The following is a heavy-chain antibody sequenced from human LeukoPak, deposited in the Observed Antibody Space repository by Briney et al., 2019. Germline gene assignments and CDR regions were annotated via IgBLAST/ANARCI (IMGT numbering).Heavy chain of an antibody. Sequence: GGSLRLSCAASGFTFSRYSMNWVRQAPGKGLEWVSSISSSSSYIYYADSVKGRFTISRDNAKNSLYLQMNSLRAEDTAVYYCARSCSSTSCYGLWGQGTLVTVSS. J-gene: IGHJ4*02. CDR2: ISSSSSYI. V-gene: IGHV3-21*01. CDR3: ARSCSSTSCYGL. D-gene: IGHD2-2*01. CDR1: GFTFSRYS.